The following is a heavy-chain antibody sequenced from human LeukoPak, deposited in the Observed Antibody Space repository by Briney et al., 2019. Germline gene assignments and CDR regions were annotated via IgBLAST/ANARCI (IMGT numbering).Heavy chain of an antibody. V-gene: IGHV4-59*01. D-gene: IGHD6-19*01. CDR1: GGSLSGFY. CDR2: TYSDGST. Sequence: SETLSLTCTVSGGSLSGFYWSWIRQSPRLGLEWVGLTYSDGSTMYNPSLTSRVTISVDTSKNQISLRLTSVTAADTAIYYCARDVVAVPGSDNWFDPWGQGTLVTVSS. J-gene: IGHJ5*02. CDR3: ARDVVAVPGSDNWFDP.